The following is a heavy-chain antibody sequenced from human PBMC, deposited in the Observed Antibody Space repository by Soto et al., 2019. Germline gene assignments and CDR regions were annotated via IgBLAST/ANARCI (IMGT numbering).Heavy chain of an antibody. V-gene: IGHV3-74*01. Sequence: EVQLVESGGGLVQPGGSLRLSCAASGFTFSSYWMHWVRQAPGKGLVWVSRINSDGSSTSYADSVKGRFTISRDNAKNTRYLQRNSRRAEDTAVYYCARGRGYSYGYVGFDPWGQGTLVTVSS. J-gene: IGHJ5*02. CDR2: INSDGSST. D-gene: IGHD5-18*01. CDR3: ARGRGYSYGYVGFDP. CDR1: GFTFSSYW.